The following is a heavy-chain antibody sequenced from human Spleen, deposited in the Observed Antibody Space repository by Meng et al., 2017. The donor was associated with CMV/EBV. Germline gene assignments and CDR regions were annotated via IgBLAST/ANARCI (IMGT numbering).Heavy chain of an antibody. CDR1: GYTFTTYD. CDR2: ISAYNGNT. Sequence: ASVKVSCKASGYTFTTYDITWVRQAPGQGLEWMGWISAYNGNTNYAQKLQDRVTMTTDTSTSTAYMELRSLRSDDTAVYFCARVPPPHYYDTSGPFDYWGQGTLVTVSS. CDR3: ARVPPPHYYDTSGPFDY. D-gene: IGHD3-22*01. V-gene: IGHV1-18*01. J-gene: IGHJ4*02.